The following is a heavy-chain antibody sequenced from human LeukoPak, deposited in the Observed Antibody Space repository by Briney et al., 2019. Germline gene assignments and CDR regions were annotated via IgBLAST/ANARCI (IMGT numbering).Heavy chain of an antibody. CDR3: ASQDIVVVVAATFEPAPFDY. Sequence: PSETLSLTCTDSGGSISGSSYYWGWIRQPPGKGLEWIGSIYYSGSTYYNPSLKSRVTISVDTSKNQFSLKLSSVTAADTAVYYCASQDIVVVVAATFEPAPFDYWGQGTLVTVSS. CDR2: IYYSGST. D-gene: IGHD2-15*01. CDR1: GGSISGSSYY. V-gene: IGHV4-39*01. J-gene: IGHJ4*02.